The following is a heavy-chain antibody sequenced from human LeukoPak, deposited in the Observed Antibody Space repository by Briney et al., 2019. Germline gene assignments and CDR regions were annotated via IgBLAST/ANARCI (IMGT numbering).Heavy chain of an antibody. CDR1: GFTFSSYA. D-gene: IGHD3-22*01. J-gene: IGHJ4*02. CDR3: AKVGSYDSSGCFDY. V-gene: IGHV3-23*01. CDR2: ISGSGGST. Sequence: PGGSLRLSCAASGFTFSSYAMSWVRQAPGKGLEWVSAISGSGGSTYYADSVKARFTISRDQSKNTRYLKMNSLRAEDTAVYYCAKVGSYDSSGCFDYWGQGTLVTVSS.